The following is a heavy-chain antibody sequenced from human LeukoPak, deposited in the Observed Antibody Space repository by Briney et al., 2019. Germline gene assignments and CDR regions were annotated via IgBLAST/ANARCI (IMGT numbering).Heavy chain of an antibody. V-gene: IGHV4-39*01. Sequence: PSETLSLTCTVSGGSISSSSYYWGWIRQPPGKGLEWIGSIYYSGSTYYNPSLKSRVTISVDTSKNQFSLKLSSVTAADTAVYYCARPSGALNYPFDPWGQGTLVTVSS. CDR1: GGSISSSSYY. CDR3: ARPSGALNYPFDP. D-gene: IGHD2-15*01. J-gene: IGHJ5*02. CDR2: IYYSGST.